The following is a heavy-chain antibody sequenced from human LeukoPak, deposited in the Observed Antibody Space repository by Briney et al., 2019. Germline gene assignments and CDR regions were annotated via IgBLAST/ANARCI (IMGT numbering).Heavy chain of an antibody. Sequence: GGSLRLSCAASGFTFSSYWMCWVRQAPGKGLEWVANIKQDGSEKYYVDSVKGRFTISRDNAKNSLYLQMNSLRAEDTAVYYCAREGVGDFFDYWGQGTLVTVSS. J-gene: IGHJ4*02. D-gene: IGHD3-10*01. V-gene: IGHV3-7*01. CDR3: AREGVGDFFDY. CDR1: GFTFSSYW. CDR2: IKQDGSEK.